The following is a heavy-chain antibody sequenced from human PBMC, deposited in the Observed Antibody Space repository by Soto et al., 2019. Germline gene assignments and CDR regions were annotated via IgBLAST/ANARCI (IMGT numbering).Heavy chain of an antibody. Sequence: GGSLRLSCAASGFTFDDYAMHWVRQAPGKGLEWVSGISWNSGSIGYADSVKGRFTISRDNAKNSLYLQMNSLRAEDTALYYCAKDYYGSGSLTGLFDYWGQGTLVTVSS. CDR2: ISWNSGSI. D-gene: IGHD3-10*01. V-gene: IGHV3-9*01. CDR1: GFTFDDYA. CDR3: AKDYYGSGSLTGLFDY. J-gene: IGHJ4*02.